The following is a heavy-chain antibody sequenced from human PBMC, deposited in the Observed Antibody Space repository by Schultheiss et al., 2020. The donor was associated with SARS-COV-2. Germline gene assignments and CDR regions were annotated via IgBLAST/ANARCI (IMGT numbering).Heavy chain of an antibody. J-gene: IGHJ2*01. V-gene: IGHV4-34*01. CDR2: INHSGST. CDR3: ARGWYFDL. CDR1: GGSFSGYY. Sequence: SETLSLTCAVYGGSFSGYYWSWIRQPPGKGLEWIGEINHSGSTNYNPSLKSRVTISVDTSKNQFSLKLSSVTAADTAVYYCARGWYFDLWGRGTLVTFSS.